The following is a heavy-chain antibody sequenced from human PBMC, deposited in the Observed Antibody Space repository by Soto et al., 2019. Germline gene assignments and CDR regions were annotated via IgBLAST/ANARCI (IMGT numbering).Heavy chain of an antibody. CDR3: ARVPQYYDSSGYGY. CDR1: GFTFSSYS. Sequence: EVQLVESGGGLVQPGGSLRLSCAASGFTFSSYSMNWVRQAPGKGLEWVSYISSSSSTIYYADSVKGRFTISRDNAKNSLYLQMNSLRDEETAVYYCARVPQYYDSSGYGYWGQGTLVTVSS. CDR2: ISSSSSTI. D-gene: IGHD3-22*01. V-gene: IGHV3-48*02. J-gene: IGHJ4*02.